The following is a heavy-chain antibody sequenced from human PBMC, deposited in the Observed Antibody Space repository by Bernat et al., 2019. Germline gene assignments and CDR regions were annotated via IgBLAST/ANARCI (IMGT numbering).Heavy chain of an antibody. J-gene: IGHJ4*02. Sequence: EVQLVESGGGLVKPGSLRLSCAASGFTFSSYSMNWVRQAPGKGLEWVSYISSSSSYIYYADSVKGRFTISRDNAKNSLYLQMNSLRAEDTAVYYCARTPLILLGDYYFDYWGQGTLVTVSS. CDR2: ISSSSSYI. CDR3: ARTPLILLGDYYFDY. V-gene: IGHV3-21*05. CDR1: GFTFSSYS. D-gene: IGHD2-21*02.